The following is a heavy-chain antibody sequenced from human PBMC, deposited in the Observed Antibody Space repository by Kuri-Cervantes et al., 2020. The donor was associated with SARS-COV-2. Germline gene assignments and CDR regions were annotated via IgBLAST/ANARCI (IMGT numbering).Heavy chain of an antibody. Sequence: GESLKISCAASGFTFSSYAMSWVRQAPGKGLEWVPAISGSGGSTYYADSVKGRFTISRDNSKNTLYLQMNSLRAEDTAVYYCAREHCSSTSCYGLDYWGQGTLVTVSS. J-gene: IGHJ4*02. D-gene: IGHD2-2*01. CDR3: AREHCSSTSCYGLDY. CDR1: GFTFSSYA. CDR2: ISGSGGST. V-gene: IGHV3-23*01.